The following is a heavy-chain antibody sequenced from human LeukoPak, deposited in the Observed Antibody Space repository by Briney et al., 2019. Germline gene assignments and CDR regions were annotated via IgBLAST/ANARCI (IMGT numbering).Heavy chain of an antibody. J-gene: IGHJ4*02. Sequence: PSETLSLTCAVYGGSFSGYYWSWIRQPPGKGLEWIGEINHSGSTNYNPSLKSRVTISVDTSKNQFSLKLSSVTTADTAVYYCAGGHSGYSYGLDYWGQGTLVTVSS. V-gene: IGHV4-34*01. CDR1: GGSFSGYY. CDR3: AGGHSGYSYGLDY. CDR2: INHSGST. D-gene: IGHD5-18*01.